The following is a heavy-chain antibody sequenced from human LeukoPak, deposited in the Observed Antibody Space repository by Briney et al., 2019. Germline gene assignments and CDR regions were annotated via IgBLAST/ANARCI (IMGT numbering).Heavy chain of an antibody. V-gene: IGHV3-23*01. Sequence: GGSLRLSCAASGFTFSSYAMSWVRQAPGKGLEWVSAISGSGGRTYYADSVKGRFTTSRDNSKNTLSLQMNSLRAEDTAVYYCAKAQSADFWSGFLDRWGQGTLVTVSS. CDR3: AKAQSADFWSGFLDR. D-gene: IGHD3-3*01. CDR1: GFTFSSYA. CDR2: ISGSGGRT. J-gene: IGHJ4*02.